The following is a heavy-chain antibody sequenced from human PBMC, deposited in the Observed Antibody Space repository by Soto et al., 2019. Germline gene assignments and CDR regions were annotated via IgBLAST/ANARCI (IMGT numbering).Heavy chain of an antibody. D-gene: IGHD4-17*01. Sequence: QVQLVESRGDVVQPGRSRRRSCAASGFTFSTCSMHWVRQAPGKGLEWVAVISYEGSNKYYADSVKGRFTISRDNSNNTLFLQMNSLRAEDTAVYYCAKDAATVTTNWYFDLWGRGTLVTVSS. V-gene: IGHV3-30*18. CDR3: AKDAATVTTNWYFDL. J-gene: IGHJ2*01. CDR2: ISYEGSNK. CDR1: GFTFSTCS.